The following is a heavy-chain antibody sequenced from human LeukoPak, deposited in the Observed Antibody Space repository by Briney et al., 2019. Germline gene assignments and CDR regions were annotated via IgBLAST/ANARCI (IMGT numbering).Heavy chain of an antibody. CDR3: ASNRDGYNY. Sequence: SETLSLTCTVSGYSISSGYYWGWIRQPPGKGLEWIGSIYHSGSTYYNPSLKSRVTISVDTSKNQFSLKLSSVTAADTAVYYCASNRDGYNYWGQGTLVTASS. V-gene: IGHV4-38-2*02. J-gene: IGHJ4*02. CDR2: IYHSGST. D-gene: IGHD5-24*01. CDR1: GYSISSGYY.